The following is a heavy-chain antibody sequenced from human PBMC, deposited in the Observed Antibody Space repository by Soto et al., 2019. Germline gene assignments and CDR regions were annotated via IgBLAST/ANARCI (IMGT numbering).Heavy chain of an antibody. D-gene: IGHD1-26*01. CDR1: GFTFSDQY. CDR3: ARGLWDPGERSRDYYYYGMDV. V-gene: IGHV4-34*01. Sequence: LSCAASGFTFSDQYMDWIRQPPGKGLEWIGEINHSGSTNYNPSLKSRVTISVDTSKNQFSLKLSSVTAADTAVYYCARGLWDPGERSRDYYYYGMDVWGQGTTVTVSS. CDR2: INHSGST. J-gene: IGHJ6*02.